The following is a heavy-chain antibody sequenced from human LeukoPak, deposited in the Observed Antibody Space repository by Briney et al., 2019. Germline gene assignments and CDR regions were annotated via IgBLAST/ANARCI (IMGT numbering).Heavy chain of an antibody. J-gene: IGHJ5*01. CDR2: IKQDGSQK. Sequence: GGSLRLSCAASGFTFSDYWISWVRQAPGKGLEWVANIKQDGSQKSYVNSVKGRFTIPRDNAEMSVYLQMNSLRAEDTAVYFCVREDGGGFGSWGRGTLVSVSS. V-gene: IGHV3-7*01. CDR3: VREDGGGFGS. D-gene: IGHD3-10*01. CDR1: GFTFSDYW.